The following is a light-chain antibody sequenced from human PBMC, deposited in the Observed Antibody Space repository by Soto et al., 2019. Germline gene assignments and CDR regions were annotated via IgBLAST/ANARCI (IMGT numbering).Light chain of an antibody. J-gene: IGKJ2*01. CDR3: MQALQTPYT. CDR1: QSLLHSNGYNY. V-gene: IGKV2-28*01. CDR2: LGS. Sequence: DIVMTQSPLSLPVTPGEPASISCRSSQSLLHSNGYNYLDWYLQKPGQSPQLLIYLGSNRASGVPDRFSGSGSGTDFTLKINRVEAEDVGVYYCMQALQTPYTFGQGTKLGIK.